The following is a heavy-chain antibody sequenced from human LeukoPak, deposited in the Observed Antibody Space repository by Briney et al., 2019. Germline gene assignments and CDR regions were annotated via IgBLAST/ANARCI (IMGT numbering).Heavy chain of an antibody. CDR1: GGSISSYY. D-gene: IGHD4-23*01. CDR2: IYYSGST. CDR3: ARDRGNRVFDY. Sequence: SETLSLTCTVSGGSISSYYWRWIRQPPGKALEWIGYIYYSGSTNYNPSLKSRVTISVDTSKNQFSLKLSSVTAADTAVYYCARDRGNRVFDYWGQGTLVTVSS. V-gene: IGHV4-59*01. J-gene: IGHJ4*02.